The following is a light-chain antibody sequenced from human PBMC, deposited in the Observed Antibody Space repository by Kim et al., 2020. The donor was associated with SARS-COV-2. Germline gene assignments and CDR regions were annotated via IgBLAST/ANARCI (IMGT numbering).Light chain of an antibody. CDR3: NSRDSNDNVL. Sequence: SSELTQDPAVSVALGKTVRITCQGDSLRSYYATWYQQKTGQAPTVVMYGKNNRPSGIPDRFSGSSSGNTASLNITGTQAGDEADYYCNSRDSNDNVLFGG. CDR2: GKN. V-gene: IGLV3-19*01. J-gene: IGLJ2*01. CDR1: SLRSYY.